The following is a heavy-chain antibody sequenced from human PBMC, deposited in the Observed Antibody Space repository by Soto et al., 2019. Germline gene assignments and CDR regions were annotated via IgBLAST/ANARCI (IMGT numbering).Heavy chain of an antibody. CDR2: ISWDGGST. V-gene: IGHV3-43*01. Sequence: EVQLVESAGVVVQPGGSLRLSCAASGFTFDDYTMHWVRQAPGKGLEWVSLISWDGGSTYYADSVKGRFTISRDNSKNSLYMQMNRLRTEDTALYYCAKLLGHYGVNSGGGDYWGQGTLVTVSS. CDR3: AKLLGHYGVNSGGGDY. J-gene: IGHJ4*02. CDR1: GFTFDDYT. D-gene: IGHD4-17*01.